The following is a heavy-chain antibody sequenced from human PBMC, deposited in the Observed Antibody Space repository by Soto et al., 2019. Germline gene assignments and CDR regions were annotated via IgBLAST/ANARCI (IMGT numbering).Heavy chain of an antibody. CDR1: GFTFRSYG. V-gene: IGHV3-33*01. CDR2: IWFDGSKK. J-gene: IGHJ6*02. D-gene: IGHD2-2*01. CDR3: ARDRLVPYGYGMDV. Sequence: GGSLRLSCAASGFTFRSYGIHWVRQAPGKGMEWVALIWFDGSKKYYVDSVKGRFAVSRDNSKNTLYLQMNSLRVEDTAVYYCARDRLVPYGYGMDVWGQGTTVTVSS.